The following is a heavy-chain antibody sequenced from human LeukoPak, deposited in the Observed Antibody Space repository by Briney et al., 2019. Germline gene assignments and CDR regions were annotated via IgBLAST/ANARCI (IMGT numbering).Heavy chain of an antibody. D-gene: IGHD3-22*01. CDR3: ARYYRDRGKPLQLFDY. J-gene: IGHJ4*02. CDR2: IYHSGST. Sequence: SGTLSLTCTVSGYSISSGYYWGWIRQPLGKGLEWIGSIYHSGSTYYNPSLKSRVTISVDTSKNQFSLKLSSVTAADTAVYYCARYYRDRGKPLQLFDYWGQGTLVTVSS. CDR1: GYSISSGYY. V-gene: IGHV4-38-2*02.